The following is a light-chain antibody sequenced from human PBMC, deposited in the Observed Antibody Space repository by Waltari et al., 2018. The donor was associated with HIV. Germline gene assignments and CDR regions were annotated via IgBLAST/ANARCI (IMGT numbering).Light chain of an antibody. Sequence: QSALTQPASVSGSPGQSITISCTGTISDIGSYNLVSWYQQYPGRAPKLIIYEVTKRPSGVSDRFSGSKSGNRASLTVAGLEVEDEADYYCCSYAGGRVFVLFGGGTRLTV. J-gene: IGLJ2*01. CDR2: EVT. CDR3: CSYAGGRVFVL. CDR1: ISDIGSYNL. V-gene: IGLV2-23*02.